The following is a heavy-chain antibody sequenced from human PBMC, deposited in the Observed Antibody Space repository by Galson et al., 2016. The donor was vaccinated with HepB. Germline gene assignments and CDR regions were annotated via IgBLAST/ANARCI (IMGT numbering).Heavy chain of an antibody. J-gene: IGHJ5*02. Sequence: QSGAAVKKPGESLQISCTGSGYSFSSHWIGWVRQMPGKGPVWMGIIWPDDSNTIYSPSFQGQVTISADNSISNAYLQWSSREASDTAMYCCARHGNTRSQFNWFDPWGQGTLVTVSS. CDR3: ARHGNTRSQFNWFDP. CDR1: GYSFSSHW. D-gene: IGHD3-3*01. CDR2: IWPDDSNT. V-gene: IGHV5-51*01.